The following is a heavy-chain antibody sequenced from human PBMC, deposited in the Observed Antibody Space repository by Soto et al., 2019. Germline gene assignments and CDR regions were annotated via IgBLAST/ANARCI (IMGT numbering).Heavy chain of an antibody. D-gene: IGHD6-13*01. CDR3: ARVDSSWQGYYYYGMDV. V-gene: IGHV3-13*01. CDR2: IGTAGDT. CDR1: GFTFSSYD. J-gene: IGHJ6*02. Sequence: GGSLRLSCAASGFTFSSYDMHWVRQATGKGLEWVSAIGTAGDTYYPGSVKGRFTISRENAKNSLYLQMNSLRAEDTAVYYCARVDSSWQGYYYYGMDVWGQGTTVTVSS.